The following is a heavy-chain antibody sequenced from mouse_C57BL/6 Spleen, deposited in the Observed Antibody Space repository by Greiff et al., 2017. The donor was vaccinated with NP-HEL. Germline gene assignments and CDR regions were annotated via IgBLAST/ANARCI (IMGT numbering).Heavy chain of an antibody. J-gene: IGHJ2*01. CDR2: ICPGDGDT. D-gene: IGHD1-1*01. CDR3: ARGLDGSSFDY. V-gene: IGHV1-82*01. CDR1: GYAFSSSW. Sequence: VQLQQSGPELVKPGASVKISCKASGYAFSSSWMNWVKQRPGKGLEWIGRICPGDGDTNYNGKFKGKATLTADKSSSTAYMQLSSLTSEDSAVYFCARGLDGSSFDYWGQGTTLTVSS.